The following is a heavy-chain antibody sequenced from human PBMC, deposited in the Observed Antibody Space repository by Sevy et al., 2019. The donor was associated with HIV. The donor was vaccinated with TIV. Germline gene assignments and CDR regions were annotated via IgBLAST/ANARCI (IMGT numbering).Heavy chain of an antibody. V-gene: IGHV3-21*01. CDR2: ISSSSSYI. D-gene: IGHD5-18*01. CDR1: GFTFSSYS. Sequence: GESLKISCAASGFTFSSYSMNWVRQAPGKGLEWVSSISSSSSYIYYADSVKGRFTISRDNAKNSLYLQMNSLRAEDTAVYYCARGLVDTAMVPFDYWGQGTLVTVSS. J-gene: IGHJ4*02. CDR3: ARGLVDTAMVPFDY.